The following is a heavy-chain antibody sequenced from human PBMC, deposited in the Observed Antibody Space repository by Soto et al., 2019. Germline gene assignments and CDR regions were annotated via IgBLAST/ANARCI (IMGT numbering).Heavy chain of an antibody. CDR2: MYYSGST. D-gene: IGHD3-16*01. CDR1: VESISIYY. CDR3: ARDAGGPADY. Sequence: SETLSLTCTVSVESISIYYWSWIRQPPGKGLEWIGYMYYSGSTNDNPSLKSRVTISVDTSKNQFPLELSAVTAAATAVYYCARDAGGPADYWGQGTLVTVSS. J-gene: IGHJ4*02. V-gene: IGHV4-59*01.